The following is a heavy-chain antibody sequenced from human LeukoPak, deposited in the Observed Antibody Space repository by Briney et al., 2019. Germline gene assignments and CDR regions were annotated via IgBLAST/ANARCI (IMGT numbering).Heavy chain of an antibody. Sequence: SVKVSCKASGGTFSSYAISWVRQAPGQGLEWMGRIIPILGIANYAQKFQGRVTITADKSTSTAYMELSSLRSEDTAVYYCAVGLIVATTSYVDYRCQGTLVTVSS. CDR3: AVGLIVATTSYVDY. CDR2: IIPILGIA. D-gene: IGHD5-12*01. V-gene: IGHV1-69*04. CDR1: GGTFSSYA. J-gene: IGHJ4*02.